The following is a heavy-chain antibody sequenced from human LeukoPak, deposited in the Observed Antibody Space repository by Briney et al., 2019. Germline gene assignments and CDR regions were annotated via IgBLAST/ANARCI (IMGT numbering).Heavy chain of an antibody. CDR1: GYSFTSYW. CDR2: IYPGDSDT. CDR3: QKTAYEILTGYPFDY. Sequence: GESLKISCKGSGYSFTSYWISWVRQMPGKGLEWMGIIYPGDSDTRYSPSFQGQVTISADKSISTAYLQWSSLKASDTVFFFKQKTAYEILTGYPFDYWGQGTLVTVSS. D-gene: IGHD3-9*01. V-gene: IGHV5-51*01. J-gene: IGHJ4*02.